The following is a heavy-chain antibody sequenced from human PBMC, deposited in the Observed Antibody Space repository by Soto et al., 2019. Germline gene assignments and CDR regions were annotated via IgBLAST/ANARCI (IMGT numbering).Heavy chain of an antibody. D-gene: IGHD2-15*01. V-gene: IGHV1-69*01. CDR2: IIPILGTA. CDR1: GGTFSSYA. J-gene: IGHJ4*02. CDR3: AREVVAATQRYFDY. Sequence: QVQLVQSGAEVKKPGSSVKVSCKASGGTFSSYAISWVRQAPGQGLEWMGGIIPILGTANYAQKVQGRVTINADESTSTAYMELSSLRSEDTAVYYCAREVVAATQRYFDYWGQGTMVTVSS.